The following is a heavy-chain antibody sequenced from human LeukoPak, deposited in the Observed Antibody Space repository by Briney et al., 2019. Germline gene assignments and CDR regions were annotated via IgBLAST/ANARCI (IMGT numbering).Heavy chain of an antibody. Sequence: GGSLRLSCAASGFTFSSYSMNWVRQAPGKGLEWVSSISSSSDMYHADSVKGRFTIYRDNAKHSLYRHMNSLRAEDTAVYYCARGSSGWSPAHAFDIWGQGTMVTVSS. V-gene: IGHV3-21*01. J-gene: IGHJ3*02. D-gene: IGHD6-19*01. CDR2: ISSSSDM. CDR1: GFTFSSYS. CDR3: ARGSSGWSPAHAFDI.